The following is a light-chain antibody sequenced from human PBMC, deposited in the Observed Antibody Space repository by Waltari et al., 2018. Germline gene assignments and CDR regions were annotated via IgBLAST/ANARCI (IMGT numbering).Light chain of an antibody. Sequence: QSALTQPPSVSGSPGQSVTISCTGTSSDIGSYKTVSWYQQSPGTAPKLMIYEVTNRPSGVPDRFSGSKSANTACLTISGLQVEDEADYYCNSFTSSNTWVFGGGTRLTVL. V-gene: IGLV2-18*02. J-gene: IGLJ3*02. CDR3: NSFTSSNTWV. CDR1: SSDIGSYKT. CDR2: EVT.